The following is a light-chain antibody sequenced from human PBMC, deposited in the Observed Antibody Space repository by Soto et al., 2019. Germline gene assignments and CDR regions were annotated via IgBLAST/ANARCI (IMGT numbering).Light chain of an antibody. CDR2: KAS. V-gene: IGKV1-5*03. CDR3: QQYKSYPPT. Sequence: DIQMTQSPSTLSASVGDRVTITCRASQSISSWLAWYQQKPGKAPNLLIYKASTLESGVPSRFSGSGSGTEFTLTISSVQPHDFATYYCQQYKSYPPTFGGGTKVDIK. CDR1: QSISSW. J-gene: IGKJ4*01.